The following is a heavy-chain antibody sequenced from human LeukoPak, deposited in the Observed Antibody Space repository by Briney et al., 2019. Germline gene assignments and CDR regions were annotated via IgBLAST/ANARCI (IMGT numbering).Heavy chain of an antibody. V-gene: IGHV1-69*05. Sequence: ASVKVSCKASGGTFSSYAISWVRQAPGQGLEWMGGIIPIFGTANYAQKFQGRVTITTDESTSTAYMELSSLRSEDTAVYYCARGYSSGWPYYYYYMDVWGKGTTVTVSS. J-gene: IGHJ6*03. CDR2: IIPIFGTA. CDR1: GGTFSSYA. CDR3: ARGYSSGWPYYYYYMDV. D-gene: IGHD6-19*01.